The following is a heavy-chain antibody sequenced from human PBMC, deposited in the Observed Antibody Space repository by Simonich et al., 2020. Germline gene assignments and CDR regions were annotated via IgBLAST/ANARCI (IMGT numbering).Heavy chain of an antibody. CDR1: GYTFTGNY. Sequence: QVQLVQSGAEVKKPGASVKVSCKASGYTFTGNYMHWVRQAPGQGLGCMGRINPNEDGTNNATKFQGRVTMTRETAISTAYMELSRLRSDDTAVYYCARDGWNCSGGSCYWYFDLWGRGTLVTVSS. V-gene: IGHV1-2*06. J-gene: IGHJ2*01. D-gene: IGHD2-15*01. CDR3: ARDGWNCSGGSCYWYFDL. CDR2: INPNEDGT.